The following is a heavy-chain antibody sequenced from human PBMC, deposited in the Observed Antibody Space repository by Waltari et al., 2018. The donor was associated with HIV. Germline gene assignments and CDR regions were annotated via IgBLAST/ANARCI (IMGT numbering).Heavy chain of an antibody. CDR2: INSRGSFI. J-gene: IGHJ4*02. CDR1: GLMYISYS. V-gene: IGHV3-21*06. Sequence: EVQLVQSGGGLVKPEESLRPSCRVPGLMYISYSLHWVRQSPGKGLEWVSSINSRGSFIYYSDSVKGRFTVARDNANNSLYLQMNNLRDDDTAVYFCTRANGPSDYWGQGVLVTVSS. D-gene: IGHD2-8*01. CDR3: TRANGPSDY.